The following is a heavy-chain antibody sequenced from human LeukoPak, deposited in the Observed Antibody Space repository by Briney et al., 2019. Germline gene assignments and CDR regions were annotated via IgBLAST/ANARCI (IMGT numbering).Heavy chain of an antibody. J-gene: IGHJ6*04. CDR2: INHSGST. Sequence: SETLSLTCAVYGRSFSGYYWSWISQPPGKGLEWIGQINHSGSTNYNPSLKSRVTISVDTSKNQFSLKLSSVTAADTAVYYCARGRIAVAGTYYYYYYGMDVWGKGTTVTVSS. D-gene: IGHD6-19*01. V-gene: IGHV4-34*01. CDR1: GRSFSGYY. CDR3: ARGRIAVAGTYYYYYYGMDV.